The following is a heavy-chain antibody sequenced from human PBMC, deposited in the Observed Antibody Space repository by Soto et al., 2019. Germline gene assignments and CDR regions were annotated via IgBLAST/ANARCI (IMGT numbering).Heavy chain of an antibody. CDR2: ISYDGSNK. Sequence: GGSLRLSCAASGFTFSSYAMHWFRQAPGKGLEWVAVISYDGSNKYYADSVKGRFTISRDNSKNTLYLQMNSLRAEDTAVYYCAREVVPAAPYYYYGMDVWGQGTTVTVSS. CDR3: AREVVPAAPYYYYGMDV. J-gene: IGHJ6*02. D-gene: IGHD2-2*01. CDR1: GFTFSSYA. V-gene: IGHV3-30-3*01.